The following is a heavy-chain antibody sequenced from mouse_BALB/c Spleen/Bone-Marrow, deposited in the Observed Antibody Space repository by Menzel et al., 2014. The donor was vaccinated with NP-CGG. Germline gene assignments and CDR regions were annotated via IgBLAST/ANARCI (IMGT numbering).Heavy chain of an antibody. CDR1: GSTFTDYY. CDR3: ARYDGYSDNAMDY. V-gene: IGHV7-3*02. Sequence: EVNVVESGGGLVQPGSSLRLSCATSGSTFTDYYMNWVRQPPGKALEWLGFIRNKANGYTTEFSASVKGRFTISRDNSQSILYLQMNTLRAEDSATYYCARYDGYSDNAMDYWGQGTSVTVSS. J-gene: IGHJ4*01. CDR2: IRNKANGYTT. D-gene: IGHD2-3*01.